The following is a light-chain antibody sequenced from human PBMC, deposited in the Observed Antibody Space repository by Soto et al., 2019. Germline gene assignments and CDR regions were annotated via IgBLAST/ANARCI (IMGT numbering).Light chain of an antibody. V-gene: IGLV1-44*01. Sequence: QSVLAQPPSASGTPGQKVTISCSGSSSNIGSNAVNWYQQVPGTAPKLLIYSDDQRPSGVPDRFSGSKSGTSASLAISGLQSEDEAYYICAAWNDNLNGPSYVFGTGTKVTGL. J-gene: IGLJ1*01. CDR1: SSNIGSNA. CDR2: SDD. CDR3: AAWNDNLNGPSYV.